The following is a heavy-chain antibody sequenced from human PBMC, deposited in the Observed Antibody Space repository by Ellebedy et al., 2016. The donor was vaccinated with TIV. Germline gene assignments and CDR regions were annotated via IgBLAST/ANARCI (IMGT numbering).Heavy chain of an antibody. D-gene: IGHD2-2*01. CDR2: IIPIFGTA. CDR3: ARDQDIVVVPAAKQSPNDAFDI. Sequence: SVKVSCXASGGTFSSYAISWVRQAPGQGLEWMGGIIPIFGTANYAQKFQGRVTITADESTSTAYMELSSLRSEDTAVYYCARDQDIVVVPAAKQSPNDAFDIWGQGTMVTVSS. J-gene: IGHJ3*02. CDR1: GGTFSSYA. V-gene: IGHV1-69*13.